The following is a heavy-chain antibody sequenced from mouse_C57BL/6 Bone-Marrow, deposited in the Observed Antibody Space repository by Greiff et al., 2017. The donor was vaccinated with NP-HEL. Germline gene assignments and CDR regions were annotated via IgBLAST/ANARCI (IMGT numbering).Heavy chain of an antibody. Sequence: VKVVESGAELVRPGASVTLSCKASGYTFTDYEMHWVKQTPVHGLEWIGAIDPETGGTAYNQKFKGKAILTADKSSSTAYMELRSLTSEDSAVYYCTRRVYDYDPAWFAYWGQGTLVTVSA. CDR3: TRRVYDYDPAWFAY. V-gene: IGHV1-15*01. J-gene: IGHJ3*01. CDR2: IDPETGGT. CDR1: GYTFTDYE. D-gene: IGHD2-4*01.